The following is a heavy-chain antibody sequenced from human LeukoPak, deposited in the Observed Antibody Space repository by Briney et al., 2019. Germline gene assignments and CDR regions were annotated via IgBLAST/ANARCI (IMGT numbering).Heavy chain of an antibody. Sequence: PGGSLRLSRAASGFTFSSYGMHWVRQAPGKGLEWVAFIRYDGSNKYYADSVKGRFTISRDNSKNTLYLQMNSLRAEDTAVYYCAKGWELLHYFDYWGQGTLVTVSS. CDR2: IRYDGSNK. V-gene: IGHV3-30*02. CDR3: AKGWELLHYFDY. J-gene: IGHJ4*02. D-gene: IGHD1-26*01. CDR1: GFTFSSYG.